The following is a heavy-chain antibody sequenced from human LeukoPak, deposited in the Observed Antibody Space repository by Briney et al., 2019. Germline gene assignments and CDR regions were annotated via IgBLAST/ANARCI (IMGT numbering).Heavy chain of an antibody. CDR1: GGTFSTYA. J-gene: IGHJ4*02. Sequence: SVKVSCKASGGTFSTYAISWVRQAPGQGLEWMGRIIPILGIANYAQKLQGRVTITADKSTSTAYMELSSLRSEDTAVYYCARGGAVEMATITVFDYWGQGTLVTVSS. D-gene: IGHD5-24*01. V-gene: IGHV1-69*04. CDR2: IIPILGIA. CDR3: ARGGAVEMATITVFDY.